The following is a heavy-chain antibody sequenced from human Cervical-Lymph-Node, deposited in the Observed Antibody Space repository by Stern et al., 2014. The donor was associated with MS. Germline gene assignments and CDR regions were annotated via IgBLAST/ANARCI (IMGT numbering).Heavy chain of an antibody. CDR2: ISSSSTT. J-gene: IGHJ6*02. D-gene: IGHD7-27*01. CDR3: ASQGTELNWGFYYGMDV. Sequence: VQLVQSGGGLVKPGGSLRLSCAASGFSFSDYYMGWIRQAPGKGLEWVSCISSSSTTYYADSVKGRFTISRDNAKNSLNLQMNSLRAEDTAVYYCASQGTELNWGFYYGMDVWGQGTTVTVSS. CDR1: GFSFSDYY. V-gene: IGHV3-11*01.